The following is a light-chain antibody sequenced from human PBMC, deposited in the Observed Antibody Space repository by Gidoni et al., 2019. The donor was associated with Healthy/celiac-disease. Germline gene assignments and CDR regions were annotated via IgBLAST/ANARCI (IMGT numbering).Light chain of an antibody. CDR3: MQTLQTPLT. CDR2: VGS. J-gene: IGKJ4*01. V-gene: IGKV2-28*01. CDR1: QSLLHSNVYNY. Sequence: DIVMTQSPLSLPVTPGEPASISCRSSQSLLHSNVYNYFHWYLQKPGQSAHLLIYVGSNRASGVPDRFSGSGSGTDFTLMISRVEAEDVGVYYCMQTLQTPLTFGGXTKVEIK.